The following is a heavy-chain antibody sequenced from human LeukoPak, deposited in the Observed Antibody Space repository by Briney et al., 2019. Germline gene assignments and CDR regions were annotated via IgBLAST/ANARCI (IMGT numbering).Heavy chain of an antibody. D-gene: IGHD2-15*01. CDR2: IYTSGST. J-gene: IGHJ4*02. Sequence: TCTXXGGSISSYYXRWLRQPAGKGMEWIGRIYTSGSTNYNPSLKSRVTMSVDTSKNQFSLKLSSVTAADTAVYYCARVGGLHALSLHTVVDYWGQGTLVTVSS. CDR1: GGSISSYY. V-gene: IGHV4-4*07. CDR3: ARVGGLHALSLHTVVDY.